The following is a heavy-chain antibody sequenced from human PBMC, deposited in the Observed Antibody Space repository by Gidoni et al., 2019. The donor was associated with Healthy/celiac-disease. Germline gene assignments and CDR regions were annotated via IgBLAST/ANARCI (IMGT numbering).Heavy chain of an antibody. CDR2: IYHSGST. V-gene: IGHV4-30-2*01. CDR1: GGSISSGGYS. J-gene: IGHJ4*02. D-gene: IGHD3-10*01. Sequence: QLQLQESGSGLVKPSQTLSLTCAVSGGSISSGGYSWSWIRKPPGKGLEWIGYIYHSGSTYYNPSLKSRVTISVDRSKNQFSLKLSSVTAADTAVYYCARAGDVWFGELSFDYWGQGTLVTVSS. CDR3: ARAGDVWFGELSFDY.